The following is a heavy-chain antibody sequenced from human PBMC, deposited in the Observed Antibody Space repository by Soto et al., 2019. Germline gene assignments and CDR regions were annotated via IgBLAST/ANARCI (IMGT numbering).Heavy chain of an antibody. CDR1: GGTFSGYF. CDR3: ARDFRYFPY. D-gene: IGHD3-10*01. Sequence: SETLSLTCAAYGGTFSGYFWTWVRQPPGKGLEWIGEIEHNGNNNINPSLKSRVTLSVDNSKNQISLTLTSVTAADTAVYYCARDFRYFPYWDHGTLVTVSS. V-gene: IGHV4-34*01. CDR2: IEHNGNN. J-gene: IGHJ4*03.